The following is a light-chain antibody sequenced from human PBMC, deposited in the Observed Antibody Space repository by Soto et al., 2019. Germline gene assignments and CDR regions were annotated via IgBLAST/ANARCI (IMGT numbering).Light chain of an antibody. V-gene: IGLV2-14*01. CDR2: EVS. Sequence: QSVLTQPASVSGSPGQSITISCTGTSSDIGGYNYVSWYQQHPGKVPKLIIFEVSTRPSGVSNRFSGSKSGNTASLTISGLQAADEADYSCSSFTTSTTLYVFGTGTKVTVL. CDR1: SSDIGGYNY. CDR3: SSFTTSTTLYV. J-gene: IGLJ1*01.